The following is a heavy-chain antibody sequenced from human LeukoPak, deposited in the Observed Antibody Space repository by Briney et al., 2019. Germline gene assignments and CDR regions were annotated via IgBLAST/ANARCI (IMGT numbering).Heavy chain of an antibody. D-gene: IGHD1-26*01. J-gene: IGHJ3*02. CDR3: ARGQGGSYSDDAFDI. V-gene: IGHV1-8*01. Sequence: GASVKLSCKASGYTFTSYDINRGRQATGQGLEWRGWINPNSGNTGYAQKFQGRVTMTRNTSISTAYMELSSLRSEDTAVYYCARGQGGSYSDDAFDIWGQGTMVTVSS. CDR2: INPNSGNT. CDR1: GYTFTSYD.